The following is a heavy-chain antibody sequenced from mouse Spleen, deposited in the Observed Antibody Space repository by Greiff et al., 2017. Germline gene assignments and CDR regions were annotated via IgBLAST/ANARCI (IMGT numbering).Heavy chain of an antibody. CDR2: ISSGGSYT. CDR3: ASRGGEVGLSYAMDY. CDR1: GFTFSSYG. D-gene: IGHD1-1*02. J-gene: IGHJ4*01. Sequence: EVMLVESGGDLVKPGGSLKLSCAASGFTFSSYGMSWVRQTPDKRLEWVATISSGGSYTYYPDSVKGRFTISRDNAKNTLYLQMSSLKSEDTAMYYCASRGGEVGLSYAMDYWGQGTSVTVSS. V-gene: IGHV5-6*02.